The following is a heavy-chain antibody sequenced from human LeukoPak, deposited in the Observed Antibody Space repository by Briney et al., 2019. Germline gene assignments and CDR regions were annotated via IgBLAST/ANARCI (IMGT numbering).Heavy chain of an antibody. Sequence: SETLSLTCTVSGGSISSYYWSWIRQPPGKGLEWIGYIYYSGSTNYNPSLKSRVTISVDTSKNQFSLKLSSVTAADTAVYYCASGADSSGYYGAYWGQGTLVTVSS. CDR3: ASGADSSGYYGAY. J-gene: IGHJ4*02. CDR2: IYYSGST. V-gene: IGHV4-59*12. CDR1: GGSISSYY. D-gene: IGHD3-22*01.